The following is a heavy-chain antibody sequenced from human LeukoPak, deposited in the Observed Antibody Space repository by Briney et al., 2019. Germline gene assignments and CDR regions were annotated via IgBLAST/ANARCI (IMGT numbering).Heavy chain of an antibody. CDR3: ARSQGYCTNGVCLTLYGMDV. J-gene: IGHJ6*02. Sequence: PGGSLRLSCAASGFTFSSYSMNWVRQAPGKGLEWISYISTSSSTIYYADSVKGRFTISRDNSKNTLYLQMNSLRAEDTAVYYCARSQGYCTNGVCLTLYGMDVWGQGTTVTVPS. CDR2: ISTSSSTI. V-gene: IGHV3-48*01. D-gene: IGHD2-8*01. CDR1: GFTFSSYS.